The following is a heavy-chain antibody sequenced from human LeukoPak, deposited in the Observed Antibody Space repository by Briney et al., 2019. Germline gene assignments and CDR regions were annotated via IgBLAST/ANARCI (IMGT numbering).Heavy chain of an antibody. CDR1: GFTFSSYG. D-gene: IGHD1-26*01. J-gene: IGHJ4*02. CDR2: IWYDGSNK. CDR3: ASTPGISGSYYSSLDY. Sequence: AGGSLRLSCAASGFTFSSYGMHWVRQAPGKGLEWVAVIWYDGSNKYYADSVKGRFTISRDNSKNTLYLQMNSLRAEDTAVYYCASTPGISGSYYSSLDYWGQGTLVTVSS. V-gene: IGHV3-33*01.